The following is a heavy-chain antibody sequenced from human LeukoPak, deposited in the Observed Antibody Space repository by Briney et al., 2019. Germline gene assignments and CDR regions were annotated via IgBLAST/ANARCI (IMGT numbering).Heavy chain of an antibody. CDR3: ARVRYGSGSYYGIYFDY. D-gene: IGHD3-10*01. CDR2: ISSSGSTI. CDR1: GFPFSDYY. Sequence: GGPLRLSCEPSGFPFSDYYMSWIRQAPGKGLEWVSYISSSGSTIYYADSVKGRFTISRDNAKNSLYLQMNSLRAEDTAVYYCARVRYGSGSYYGIYFDYWGQGTLVTVSS. J-gene: IGHJ4*02. V-gene: IGHV3-11*01.